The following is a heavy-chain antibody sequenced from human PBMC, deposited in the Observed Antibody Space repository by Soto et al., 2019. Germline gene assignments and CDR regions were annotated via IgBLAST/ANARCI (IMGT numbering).Heavy chain of an antibody. CDR2: IYYSGST. V-gene: IGHV4-59*01. Sequence: SETLSLTCTVSGGSISSYYWSWIRQPPGKGLEWIGYIYYSGSTNYNPSLKSRVTISVDTSKNQFSLKLSSVTAADTAVYYCARDETYYGMDVWGQGTTVTVSS. CDR3: ARDETYYGMDV. J-gene: IGHJ6*02. CDR1: GGSISSYY.